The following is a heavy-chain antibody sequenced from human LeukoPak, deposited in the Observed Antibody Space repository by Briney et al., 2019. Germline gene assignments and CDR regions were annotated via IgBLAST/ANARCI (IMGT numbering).Heavy chain of an antibody. J-gene: IGHJ2*01. CDR1: GFTVSSNY. CDR3: TREKSVIVPSSYYYFDI. D-gene: IGHD2-2*01. Sequence: GGSLRLSCAASGFTVSSNYMSWVRQAPGKGLEWVSVIYSGGSTYYADSVKGRFTISRDNSKNTLHLQMNSLRVDDTAVYYCTREKSVIVPSSYYYFDIWGRGTLVSVSS. CDR2: IYSGGST. V-gene: IGHV3-66*01.